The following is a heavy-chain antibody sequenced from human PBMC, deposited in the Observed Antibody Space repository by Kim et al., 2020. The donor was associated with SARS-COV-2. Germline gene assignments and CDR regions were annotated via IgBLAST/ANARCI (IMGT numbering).Heavy chain of an antibody. D-gene: IGHD2-2*01. CDR3: ARLQGIVVVPAASFDY. Sequence: SLKSRVPISGDTAKNQFSLKLSSVTAADTAVYYCARLQGIVVVPAASFDYWGQGTLVTVSS. J-gene: IGHJ4*02. V-gene: IGHV4-39*01.